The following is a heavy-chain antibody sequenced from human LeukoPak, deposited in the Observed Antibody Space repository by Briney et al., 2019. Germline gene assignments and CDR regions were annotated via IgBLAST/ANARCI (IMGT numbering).Heavy chain of an antibody. D-gene: IGHD5-18*01. CDR1: GYTFTSYD. CDR3: ARVGGGGTAMVINWFDP. J-gene: IGHJ5*02. CDR2: MNPNSGNT. Sequence: ASVKVSCKASGYTFTSYDINWVRQATGQGLEWMGWMNPNSGNTGYAQKFQGRVTMTRNTSISTAYMELSSLRSEDTAVYYCARVGGGGTAMVINWFDPWGQGTLVTVSS. V-gene: IGHV1-8*01.